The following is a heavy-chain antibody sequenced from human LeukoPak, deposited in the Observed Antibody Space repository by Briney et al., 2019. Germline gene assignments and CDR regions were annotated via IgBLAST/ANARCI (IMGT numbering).Heavy chain of an antibody. J-gene: IGHJ4*02. D-gene: IGHD2-2*01. Sequence: GGSLRLSCAASGLTFSSYSMNSVRQAPGKGLEWVPYIGAAGSTIYYADSVKGRFTISRDNAKNSLFLQMNSLRAEDTAVYYCARDSSTYAGPPDYWGQGTLVTVSS. CDR3: ARDSSTYAGPPDY. CDR1: GLTFSSYS. CDR2: IGAAGSTI. V-gene: IGHV3-48*01.